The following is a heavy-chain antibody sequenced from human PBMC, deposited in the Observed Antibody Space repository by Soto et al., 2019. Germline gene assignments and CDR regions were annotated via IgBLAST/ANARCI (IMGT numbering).Heavy chain of an antibody. V-gene: IGHV3-30-3*01. CDR2: ISYDGSDN. CDR1: GFTLGSYA. Sequence: GGSLRLSCEVSGFTLGSYAMHWVRQAPGKGLEWVSVISYDGSDNYYADSVKGRFTISRDNSKNTLYLHMNSLRPEDTAVYYCARDGTTTTADGFDHWGQGTLVTVSS. CDR3: ARDGTTTTADGFDH. J-gene: IGHJ4*02. D-gene: IGHD1-1*01.